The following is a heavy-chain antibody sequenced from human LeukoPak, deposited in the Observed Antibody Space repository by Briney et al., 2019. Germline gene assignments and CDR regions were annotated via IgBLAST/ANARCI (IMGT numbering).Heavy chain of an antibody. Sequence: GGSLRLSCAASGFTFDDYAMHRVRQAPGKGLEWVSGISWNSGSIAYADSVKGRFTISRDNAKNSLYLQMHSLRPEDTALYYCAKDASPRDYYHGLDVWGQGTTVTVSS. CDR2: ISWNSGSI. CDR3: AKDASPRDYYHGLDV. J-gene: IGHJ6*02. CDR1: GFTFDDYA. V-gene: IGHV3-9*01.